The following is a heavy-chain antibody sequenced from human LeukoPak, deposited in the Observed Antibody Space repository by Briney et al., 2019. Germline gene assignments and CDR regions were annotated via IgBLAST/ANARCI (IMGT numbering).Heavy chain of an antibody. CDR3: ARRLSSGWHNDAFDV. V-gene: IGHV4-30-2*03. CDR1: GGSISSGSYY. J-gene: IGHJ3*01. Sequence: PSQTLSLTCTVSGGSISSGSYYWSWIRQPPGKGLEWIGYIYYSGSTYYNPSLKGRVTISVDTSKNQLSLRLSSVTAADTAVYYCARRLSSGWHNDAFDVWGQGTMVTVSS. CDR2: IYYSGST. D-gene: IGHD6-19*01.